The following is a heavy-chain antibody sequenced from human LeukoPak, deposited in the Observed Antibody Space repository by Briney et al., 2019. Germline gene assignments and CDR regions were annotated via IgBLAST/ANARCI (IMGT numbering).Heavy chain of an antibody. Sequence: GESLKISCKGSGYSFTSYWIGWVRQMPGKGLEWMGIIYPGDSDTIYSPSFEGQVTISADKSISTAYLQWSSLKASDTAMYYCARHDYYDFWSGYYRVGWFDPWGQGTLVTVSS. CDR1: GYSFTSYW. D-gene: IGHD3-3*01. V-gene: IGHV5-51*01. J-gene: IGHJ5*02. CDR3: ARHDYYDFWSGYYRVGWFDP. CDR2: IYPGDSDT.